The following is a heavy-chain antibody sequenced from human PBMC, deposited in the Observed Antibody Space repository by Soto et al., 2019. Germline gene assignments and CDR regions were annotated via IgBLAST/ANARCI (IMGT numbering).Heavy chain of an antibody. D-gene: IGHD3-16*01. J-gene: IGHJ5*02. Sequence: DVQLVQSGAEVKKPGESLTISCKASGYIFNDYSITWVRQMSGKGLEWMGTIDHRDSHTDYSPAFQGHVNISADKSSVTAFLQWHRLKASYTVSHYWARTSYTCWLDPWGQGALVTVSS. CDR1: GYIFNDYS. V-gene: IGHV5-10-1*03. CDR2: IDHRDSHT. CDR3: ARTSYTCWLDP.